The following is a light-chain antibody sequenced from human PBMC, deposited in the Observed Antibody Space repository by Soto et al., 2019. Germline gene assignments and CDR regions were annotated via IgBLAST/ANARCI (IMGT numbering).Light chain of an antibody. J-gene: IGKJ3*01. CDR3: QQYGRSPFT. Sequence: EIVLTQSPDTLSLSPGERAALSCRASHSVSSDYLAWYQQKPGQAPRLLIYGASSRATGIPDRFSGGGSGTDFTLTISRLEPEDFAVYYCQQYGRSPFTFGPGTKVYIK. CDR1: HSVSSDY. V-gene: IGKV3-20*01. CDR2: GAS.